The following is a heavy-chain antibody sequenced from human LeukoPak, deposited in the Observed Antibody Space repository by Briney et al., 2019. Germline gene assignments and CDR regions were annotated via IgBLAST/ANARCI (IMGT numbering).Heavy chain of an antibody. CDR3: ARANALYCSSTSCLFDY. CDR1: GYTFTDYY. D-gene: IGHD2-2*01. Sequence: ASVNVSCKPSGYTFTDYYIHWVRQAPGQGLEWMAWINPNSGGTYYAQNFHDRITLTRDTSISTAYMELSRLRSDDTATYYCARANALYCSSTSCLFDYWGQGTLVTVSS. V-gene: IGHV1-2*02. J-gene: IGHJ4*02. CDR2: INPNSGGT.